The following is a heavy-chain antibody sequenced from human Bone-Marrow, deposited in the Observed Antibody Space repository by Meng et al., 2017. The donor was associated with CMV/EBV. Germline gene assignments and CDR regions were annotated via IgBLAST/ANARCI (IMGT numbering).Heavy chain of an antibody. Sequence: GGSMRLSSAAAGLTFSSYSMNWVRQAPGKGLEWVSSISSSSSYIYYAVSVKGRFTISRDNAKNSLYLQMNSLRAEDTAVYYCARDPSEAVAGGFNGDYGMDVWGQGTTVTVSS. CDR3: ARDPSEAVAGGFNGDYGMDV. CDR2: ISSSSSYI. D-gene: IGHD6-19*01. V-gene: IGHV3-21*01. CDR1: GLTFSSYS. J-gene: IGHJ6*02.